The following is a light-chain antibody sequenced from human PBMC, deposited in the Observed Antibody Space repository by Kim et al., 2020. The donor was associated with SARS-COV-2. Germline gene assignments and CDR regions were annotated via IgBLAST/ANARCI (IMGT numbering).Light chain of an antibody. V-gene: IGLV1-47*02. CDR3: AAWDDSLSGMV. CDR2: SNN. CDR1: SSNIGSNY. J-gene: IGLJ3*02. Sequence: ELTQPPSASGTPGQRVTISCSGSSSNIGSNYVYWYQQLPGTAPKLLIYSNNQRPSGVPDRFSGSKFGASASLAISGLRPEDEAPYYCAAWDDSLSGMVFGGGTQLTVL.